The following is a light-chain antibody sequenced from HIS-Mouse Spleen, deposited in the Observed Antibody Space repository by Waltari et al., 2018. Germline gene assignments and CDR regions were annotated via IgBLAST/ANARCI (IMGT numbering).Light chain of an antibody. Sequence: DIVMTQSPDSLAVSLGERATLNCKARQSVLYSSNNKNYLAWYQQKTGQPPKLLIYWASTRESGVPDRFSGSGSGTDFTLTISSLQAEDVAVYYCQQYYSTPYTFGQGTKLEIK. V-gene: IGKV4-1*01. CDR3: QQYYSTPYT. J-gene: IGKJ2*01. CDR2: WAS. CDR1: QSVLYSSNNKNY.